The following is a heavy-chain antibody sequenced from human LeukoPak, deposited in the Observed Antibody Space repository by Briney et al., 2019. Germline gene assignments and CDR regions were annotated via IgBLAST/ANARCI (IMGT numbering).Heavy chain of an antibody. D-gene: IGHD6-19*01. Sequence: SETLSLTCAVSGASISSSNWWSWVRQPPGRGLEWIGEIYHSGGTNYTPSLKSRVTTSIDRSKNQFSLRLSSVTAADTAVYYCALIPRGIAVPGTDLWGQGTLVTVSS. CDR1: GASISSSNW. CDR2: IYHSGGT. J-gene: IGHJ5*02. V-gene: IGHV4-4*02. CDR3: ALIPRGIAVPGTDL.